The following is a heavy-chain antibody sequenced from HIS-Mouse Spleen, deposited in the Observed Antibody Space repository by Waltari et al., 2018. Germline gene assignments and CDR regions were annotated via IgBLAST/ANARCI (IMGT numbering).Heavy chain of an antibody. CDR3: AREIPYSSSWYDWYFDL. Sequence: QLQLQESGPGLVKPSETLSLTCTVSGGSISSSRYYWAWSREPPGNGLEWIGSIYYSGSTYYNPSLKSRVTISVDTSKNQFSLKLRSVTAADTAVYYCAREIPYSSSWYDWYFDLWGRGTLVTVSS. D-gene: IGHD6-13*01. V-gene: IGHV4-39*07. CDR2: IYYSGST. CDR1: GGSISSSRYY. J-gene: IGHJ2*01.